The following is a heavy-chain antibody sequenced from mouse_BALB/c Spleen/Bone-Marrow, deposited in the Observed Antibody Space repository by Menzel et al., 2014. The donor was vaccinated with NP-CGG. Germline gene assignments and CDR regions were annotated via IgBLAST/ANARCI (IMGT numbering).Heavy chain of an antibody. J-gene: IGHJ2*01. V-gene: IGHV4-1*02. D-gene: IGHD1-1*01. Sequence: VQLKESGGGLVQPGGSLKLSCAASGFDFSRYWMSWVRQAPGKGLEWIGEINPDSRTINYSPSLKDKFIISRDNAKNTLYLRLNKVRSEDTALYYCAMPDYYGYLNYWGQGTTLTVSS. CDR3: AMPDYYGYLNY. CDR1: GFDFSRYW. CDR2: INPDSRTI.